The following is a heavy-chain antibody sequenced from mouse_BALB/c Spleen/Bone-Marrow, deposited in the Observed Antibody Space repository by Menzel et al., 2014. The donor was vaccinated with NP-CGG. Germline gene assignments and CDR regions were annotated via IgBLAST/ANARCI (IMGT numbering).Heavy chain of an antibody. Sequence: EVHLVESGGGLVQPGGSRKLSCAASGFTFSSFGMHWVRQAPEKGLEWVAYISSGSSTIYYADTVMGRFTISRDNPKNTLFLQMTSLRSEDTAMYYCTRKGALITHYYAMDYWGQGTSVTVSS. CDR2: ISSGSSTI. CDR1: GFTFSSFG. V-gene: IGHV5-17*02. CDR3: TRKGALITHYYAMDY. D-gene: IGHD2-4*01. J-gene: IGHJ4*01.